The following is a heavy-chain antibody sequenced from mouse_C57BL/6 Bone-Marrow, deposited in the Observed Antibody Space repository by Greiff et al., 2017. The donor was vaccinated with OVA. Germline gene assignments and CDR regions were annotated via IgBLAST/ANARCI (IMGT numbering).Heavy chain of an antibody. Sequence: VQLQQSGAELVRPGASVTLSCKASGYTFTDYEMHWVKQTPVHGLEWIGAIDPETGGTAYNQKFKGKAILTADKSSSTAYMELRSLTSEDSDVYYCTRRVSTRAWCAYGGQGTLVTVAA. CDR3: TRRVSTRAWCAY. J-gene: IGHJ3*01. CDR2: IDPETGGT. V-gene: IGHV1-15*01. CDR1: GYTFTDYE.